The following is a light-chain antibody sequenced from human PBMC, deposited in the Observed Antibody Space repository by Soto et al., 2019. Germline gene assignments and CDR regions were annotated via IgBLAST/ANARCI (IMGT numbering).Light chain of an antibody. V-gene: IGKV3-20*01. CDR3: HQYGISPYT. Sequence: IVLTQSPGTLSLSPGERATVSCRASQSVSSNYLAWYQQKPGQAARLLIYGAYNRATAIADRLSGSGSATNFTLTISRLDPEDFVVYYCHQYGISPYTFGQGTRLDI. CDR2: GAY. J-gene: IGKJ2*01. CDR1: QSVSSNY.